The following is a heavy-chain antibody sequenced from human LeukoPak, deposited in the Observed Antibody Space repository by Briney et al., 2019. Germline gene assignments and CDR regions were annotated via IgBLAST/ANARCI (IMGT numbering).Heavy chain of an antibody. CDR2: IYYSGST. CDR3: ASLEMATITGVDY. V-gene: IGHV4-39*07. CDR1: GGSISSSSYY. D-gene: IGHD5-24*01. J-gene: IGHJ4*02. Sequence: SETLSLTYTVSGGSISSSSYYWGWIRQPPGKGLEWIGSIYYSGSTYYNPSLKSRVTISVDTSKNQFSLKLSSVTAADTAVYYCASLEMATITGVDYWGQGTLVTVSS.